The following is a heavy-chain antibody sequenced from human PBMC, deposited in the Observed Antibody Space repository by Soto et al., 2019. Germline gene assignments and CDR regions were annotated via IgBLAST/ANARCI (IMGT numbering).Heavy chain of an antibody. CDR3: ARTSRFDS. CDR2: INHSGYT. J-gene: IGHJ4*02. Sequence: ETLSLTCAVYGGSFSCYYWSWIRQPPGKGLEWIGEINHSGYTNYNPSLKSRVPISVDTSKSQFSLKLSSVTAADTAVYYCARTSRFDSWGQGTLVTVSS. CDR1: GGSFSCYY. D-gene: IGHD6-6*01. V-gene: IGHV4-34*01.